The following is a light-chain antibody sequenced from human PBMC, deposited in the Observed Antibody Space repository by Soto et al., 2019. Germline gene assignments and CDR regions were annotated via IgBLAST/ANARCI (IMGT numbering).Light chain of an antibody. V-gene: IGLV2-8*01. CDR3: SAYAGSNNLRV. CDR2: EVS. CDR1: SSDVGGYNY. Sequence: QSALTQPPYASGSPGQSGTISCTGTSSDVGGYNYVSWYQQHPGKAPKLTIYEVSKRPSGVSDRFSGTKSGNTASLTVSGLQAEDAAYYYCSAYAGSNNLRVFGLGTKLTVL. J-gene: IGLJ3*02.